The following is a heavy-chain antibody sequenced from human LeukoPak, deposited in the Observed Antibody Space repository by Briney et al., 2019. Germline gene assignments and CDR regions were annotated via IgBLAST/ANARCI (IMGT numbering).Heavy chain of an antibody. CDR2: TYYRSKRYN. CDR1: GDSVSSNSAA. CDR3: ARDLEQLVPSRPNWFDP. J-gene: IGHJ5*02. V-gene: IGHV6-1*01. Sequence: SQTLSLTCAISGDSVSSNSAAWNWIRQSPSRGLEWLGRTYYRSKRYNDYAVSVKSRITINPDTSKNQFSLQLNSVTPEDTAVYYCARDLEQLVPSRPNWFDPWGQGTLVTVSS. D-gene: IGHD6-13*01.